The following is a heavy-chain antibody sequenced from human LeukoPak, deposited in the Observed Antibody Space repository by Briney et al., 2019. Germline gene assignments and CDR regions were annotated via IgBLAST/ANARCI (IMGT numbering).Heavy chain of an antibody. V-gene: IGHV4-59*01. CDR3: ARRGRAYTLDY. Sequence: SETLSLTCTVSGGSISSYYWSWIRQPPGKGLEWIGYIYYSGSTNYNPSLKSRVTISLDTSKNQLSLKVSSVTAADTAVYYCARRGRAYTLDYWGQGNLVTVSS. D-gene: IGHD2-15*01. CDR1: GGSISSYY. J-gene: IGHJ4*02. CDR2: IYYSGST.